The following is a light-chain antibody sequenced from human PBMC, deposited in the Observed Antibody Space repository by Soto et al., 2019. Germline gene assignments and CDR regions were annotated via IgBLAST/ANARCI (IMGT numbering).Light chain of an antibody. J-gene: IGKJ1*01. CDR3: QQYNSYPWT. Sequence: IQMTQSPSTLSASVGDRVTFTCRASRTISTWLAWYQQKPGEAPKLLIYKASTLEVGVPSRFSASGSGTEFTLIINTLQPTDFATYYCQQYNSYPWTFGQGTKV. CDR1: RTISTW. V-gene: IGKV1-5*03. CDR2: KAS.